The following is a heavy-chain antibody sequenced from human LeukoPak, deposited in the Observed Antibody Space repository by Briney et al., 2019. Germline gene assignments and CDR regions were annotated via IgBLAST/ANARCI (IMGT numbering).Heavy chain of an antibody. V-gene: IGHV3-23*01. CDR1: GFSFSSYD. Sequence: GGSLRLSCAASGFSFSSYDMSWIRQAPGKGLEWVSAISRSGDSTYYTDSVKGLFTISRDNSRNTLSLQMNNLRAEDTAVYYCAKGGVDYWGQGTLVTVSS. D-gene: IGHD4-17*01. CDR2: ISRSGDST. J-gene: IGHJ4*02. CDR3: AKGGVDY.